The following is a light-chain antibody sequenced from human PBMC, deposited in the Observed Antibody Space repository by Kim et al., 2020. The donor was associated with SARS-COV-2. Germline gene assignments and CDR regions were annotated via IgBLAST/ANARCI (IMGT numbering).Light chain of an antibody. Sequence: APVQLTFTPRSGQSKNAIARHQQQPEKGPRYLMKLNSDGRHTKGDGIPDRFSGSSSGAERYLTIASLQSEDEADYYCQTWGTGNWVFGGGTQLTVL. CDR1: SGQSKNA. CDR3: QTWGTGNWV. CDR2: LNSDGRH. J-gene: IGLJ3*02. V-gene: IGLV4-69*01.